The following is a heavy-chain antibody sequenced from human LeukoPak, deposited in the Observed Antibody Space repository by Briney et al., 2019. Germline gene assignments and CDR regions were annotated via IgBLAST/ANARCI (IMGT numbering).Heavy chain of an antibody. J-gene: IGHJ4*02. V-gene: IGHV1-2*02. CDR1: GYTFTGYY. D-gene: IGHD2-8*01. CDR2: MNPNSGGT. Sequence: GASVKVSCKASGYTFTGYYMHWVRQAPGQGLEWMGWMNPNSGGTNYAQKFQGRVTMTRDTSINTAYMELSSLRSDDTAVYFCARGDCINGVCYLLRDYWGQGTLVTVSS. CDR3: ARGDCINGVCYLLRDY.